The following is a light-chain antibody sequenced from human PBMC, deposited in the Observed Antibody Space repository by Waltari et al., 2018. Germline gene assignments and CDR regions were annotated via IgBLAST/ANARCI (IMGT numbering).Light chain of an antibody. J-gene: IGLJ3*02. CDR3: QTGGHGTWV. Sequence: QLVLTQSPSASASLGASVKLTCILSSGHSNNVIAWHQQQPEKGPRYLMKVGSDGSHSKGDEIPDRFSGSSSGAERYLTISSLQSEDEADYYCQTGGHGTWVFGGGTKLTVL. CDR1: SGHSNNV. CDR2: VGSDGSH. V-gene: IGLV4-69*01.